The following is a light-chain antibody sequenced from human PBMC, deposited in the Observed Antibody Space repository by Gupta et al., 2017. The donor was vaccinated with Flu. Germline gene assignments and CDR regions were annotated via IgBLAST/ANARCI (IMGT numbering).Light chain of an antibody. Sequence: DIVLTQSPGTLSLSPGERATLSCRASQSVSRSFLAWYYQKPGQAPRLLSYYGSYRATGIPDRFRGSGSGTDFTLTITRLEPEDFAVYYCQQYGSAPWTFGQGTKVEIK. CDR3: QQYGSAPWT. CDR2: YGS. CDR1: QSVSRSF. J-gene: IGKJ1*01. V-gene: IGKV3-20*01.